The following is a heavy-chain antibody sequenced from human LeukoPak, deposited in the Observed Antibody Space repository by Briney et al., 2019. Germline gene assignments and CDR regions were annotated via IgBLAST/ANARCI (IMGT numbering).Heavy chain of an antibody. J-gene: IGHJ4*02. Sequence: GSLRLSCVGFGLTFRNYGMNWVRQAPGTGLEWVAGMREDGGQEYYVDSVRGRFTISRDSAKNSLYLQMNSLRVEDTAVYYCVRALSSSSPYWGQGTLVTVSS. V-gene: IGHV3-7*03. CDR2: MREDGGQE. CDR3: VRALSSSSPY. D-gene: IGHD6-6*01. CDR1: GLTFRNYG.